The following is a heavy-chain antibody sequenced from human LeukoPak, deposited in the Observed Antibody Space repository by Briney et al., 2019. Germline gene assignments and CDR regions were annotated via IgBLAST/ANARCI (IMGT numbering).Heavy chain of an antibody. CDR1: GXTFSSYS. J-gene: IGHJ4*02. V-gene: IGHV3-21*01. Sequence: GGSLRLSCAASGXTFSSYSMNWVRQAPGKGLEWVSSISSSSSYIYYADSVKGRFTISRDNAKNSLYLQMNSLRAEDTAVYYCARTITQTYDFDYWGQGTLVTVSS. D-gene: IGHD1-20*01. CDR3: ARTITQTYDFDY. CDR2: ISSSSSYI.